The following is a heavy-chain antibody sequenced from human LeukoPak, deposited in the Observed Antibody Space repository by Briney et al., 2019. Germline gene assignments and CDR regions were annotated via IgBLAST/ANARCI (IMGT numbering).Heavy chain of an antibody. J-gene: IGHJ4*02. V-gene: IGHV3-23*01. CDR1: GFIFNNYG. D-gene: IGHD3-22*01. CDR3: AKGSSGYFFDL. Sequence: GGSLRLSCAASGFIFNNYGLVWVRQAPGKGLEWVSAISNDGGGTTYTDFVKGRFSVSRDNSKNTLFLQMNSLRTEDTALYYCAKGSSGYFFDLWGQGTLVTVSS. CDR2: ISNDGGGT.